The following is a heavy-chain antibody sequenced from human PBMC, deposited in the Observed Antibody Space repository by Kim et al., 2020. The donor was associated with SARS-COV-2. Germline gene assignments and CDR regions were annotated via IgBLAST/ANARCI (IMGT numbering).Heavy chain of an antibody. CDR1: GFTFSSYG. CDR3: ARDYYGSNYYYMDV. D-gene: IGHD3-10*01. CDR2: IWYDGSNK. Sequence: GGSLRLSCAASGFTFSSYGMHWVRQAPGKGLEWVAVIWYDGSNKYYADSVKGRFTISRDNSKNTLYLQMNSLRAEDTAVYYCARDYYGSNYYYMDVWGKGTTVTVSS. J-gene: IGHJ6*03. V-gene: IGHV3-33*01.